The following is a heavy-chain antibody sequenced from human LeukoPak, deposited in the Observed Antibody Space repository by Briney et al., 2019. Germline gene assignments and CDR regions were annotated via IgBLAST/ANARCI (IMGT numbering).Heavy chain of an antibody. CDR2: ISYDGSNK. V-gene: IGHV3-30*04. CDR1: GFTFSSYA. Sequence: GRSLRLSCAASGFTFSSYAMHWVRQAPGKGLEWVAVISYDGSNKYYADSVKGRFTISRDNSKNTLYLQMNSLRAEDTAVYYCATLWGAAAGSLFDYWGQGTLVTVSS. J-gene: IGHJ4*02. CDR3: ATLWGAAAGSLFDY. D-gene: IGHD6-13*01.